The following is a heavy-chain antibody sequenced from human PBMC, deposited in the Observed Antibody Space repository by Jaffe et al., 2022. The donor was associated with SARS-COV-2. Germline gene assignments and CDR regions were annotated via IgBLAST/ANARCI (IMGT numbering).Heavy chain of an antibody. V-gene: IGHV4-59*01. CDR3: MRDFGWSFGHMDV. J-gene: IGHJ6*03. Sequence: QVQLQESGPGLVKPSETMSLICTVSGGSLNAAYWGWIRQPPGKGLEHIGRVFHTGSTDYSPSFKSRVTISIDTSKNQFSLQLRSVTAADTAVYYCMRDFGWSFGHMDVWGKGTTVTVSS. CDR2: VFHTGST. D-gene: IGHD3-10*01. CDR1: GGSLNAAY.